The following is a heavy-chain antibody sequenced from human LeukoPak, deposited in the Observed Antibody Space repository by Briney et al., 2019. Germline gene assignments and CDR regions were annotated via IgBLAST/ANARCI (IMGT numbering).Heavy chain of an antibody. D-gene: IGHD6-19*01. CDR3: ARDKNSGPGCFDY. V-gene: IGHV3-21*01. Sequence: GGSLRLSCAASGFTFSSYSMNWVRQAPGKGLEWVSSISSSSSYIYYADSVKGRFTISRDNAKNSLYLQMNSLRAEDTAVYYCARDKNSGPGCFDYWGQGTLVTVSS. CDR2: ISSSSSYI. CDR1: GFTFSSYS. J-gene: IGHJ4*02.